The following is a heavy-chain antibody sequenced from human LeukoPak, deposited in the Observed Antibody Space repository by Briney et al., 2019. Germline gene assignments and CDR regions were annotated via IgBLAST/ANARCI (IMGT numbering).Heavy chain of an antibody. V-gene: IGHV1-18*01. CDR3: ARFYIAAAGYDAFDI. D-gene: IGHD6-13*01. J-gene: IGHJ3*02. CDR1: GYTFTSYG. Sequence: ASVKVSCKASGYTFTSYGISWVRQAPGQGLEWMGWISAYNGNTNYAQKLQGRVTMTTDTSTSTAYMELRSPRSDDTAVYYCARFYIAAAGYDAFDIWGQGTMVTVSS. CDR2: ISAYNGNT.